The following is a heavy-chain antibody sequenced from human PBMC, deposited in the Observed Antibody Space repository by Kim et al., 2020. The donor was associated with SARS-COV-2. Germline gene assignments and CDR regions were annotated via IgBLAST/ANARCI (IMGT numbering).Heavy chain of an antibody. CDR1: GFTFSSYE. CDR3: ARGDDILTGYYMLDYYYYGMGV. J-gene: IGHJ6*02. CDR2: ISSSGSTI. V-gene: IGHV3-48*03. D-gene: IGHD3-9*01. Sequence: GGSLRLSCAASGFTFSSYEMNWVRQAPGKGLEWVSYISSSGSTIYYADSVKGRFTLSRDNAKNSLYLQMNSLRAEDTAVYYCARGDDILTGYYMLDYYYYGMGVWGQGNTVTGSS.